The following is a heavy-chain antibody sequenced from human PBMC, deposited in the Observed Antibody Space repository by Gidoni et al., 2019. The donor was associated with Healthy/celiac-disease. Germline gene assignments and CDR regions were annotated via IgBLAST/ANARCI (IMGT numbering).Heavy chain of an antibody. CDR2: MSSSGSTI. Sequence: EVQLVESGGGLVQPGGSLRLSCAASGFTFSSYEMNWVRQAPGKGLEWVSYMSSSGSTIYYADSVKGRFTIARDNAKNSLYLQMNSLRAEDTAVYYCARTFRGALDPWGQGTLVTVSS. V-gene: IGHV3-48*03. D-gene: IGHD3-10*01. CDR3: ARTFRGALDP. J-gene: IGHJ5*02. CDR1: GFTFSSYE.